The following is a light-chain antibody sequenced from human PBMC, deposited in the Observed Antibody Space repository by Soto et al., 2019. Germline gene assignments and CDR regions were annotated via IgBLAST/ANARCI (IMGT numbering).Light chain of an antibody. V-gene: IGKV1-5*01. CDR1: QRIDRY. Sequence: DIQLTQSPSTLSASVGDRVTVTCRASQRIDRYLAWYQQKPGKDPKLLVYDASTLEGGVPSSFSGSGSATEFILTISSLQPDDFATYYCQQYKDGAWTFGQGTRVEIK. CDR2: DAS. J-gene: IGKJ1*01. CDR3: QQYKDGAWT.